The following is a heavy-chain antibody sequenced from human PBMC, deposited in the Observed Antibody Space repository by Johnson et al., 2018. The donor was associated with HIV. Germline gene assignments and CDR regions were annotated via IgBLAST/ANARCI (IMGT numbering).Heavy chain of an antibody. J-gene: IGHJ3*02. V-gene: IGHV3-23*04. CDR3: TTWTAGTAFDI. CDR2: ISGSGGST. Sequence: VQLVESGGGVVQPGKSLRLSCAASGFTFSSYAMSWVRQVPGKGLEWVSAISGSGGSTYYADSVKGRFTISRDDSKNTLYLQMNSLRPEDTAVYYCTTWTAGTAFDIWGQGTMVTVSS. D-gene: IGHD1-1*01. CDR1: GFTFSSYA.